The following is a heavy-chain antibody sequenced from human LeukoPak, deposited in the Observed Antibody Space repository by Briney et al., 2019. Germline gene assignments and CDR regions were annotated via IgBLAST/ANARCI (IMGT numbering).Heavy chain of an antibody. CDR3: ARDLPQGSSSSWYLYYYYGMDV. J-gene: IGHJ6*02. CDR2: VSAYNGNT. V-gene: IGHV1-18*01. D-gene: IGHD6-13*01. CDR1: GYTFGSLS. Sequence: GASVKVSCKASGYTFGSLSISWVRQAPGQGLEWMGWVSAYNGNTNYAQKLQGRVTMTTDTSTSTAYMELRSLRSDDTAVYYCARDLPQGSSSSWYLYYYYGMDVWGQGTTVTVSS.